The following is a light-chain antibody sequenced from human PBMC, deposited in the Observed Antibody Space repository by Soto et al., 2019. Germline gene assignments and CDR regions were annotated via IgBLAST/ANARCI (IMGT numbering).Light chain of an antibody. CDR1: QSVTSSS. Sequence: EIVLTQSPGTLSLSPGERATLSCRASQSVTSSSLACYQHKLGQAPRLLIYGASSRATGIPDRFSGSGSGTDFTLTISRLEPEDFALYYCQQYGSSPRTFGQGTKVEFK. CDR2: GAS. V-gene: IGKV3-20*01. CDR3: QQYGSSPRT. J-gene: IGKJ1*01.